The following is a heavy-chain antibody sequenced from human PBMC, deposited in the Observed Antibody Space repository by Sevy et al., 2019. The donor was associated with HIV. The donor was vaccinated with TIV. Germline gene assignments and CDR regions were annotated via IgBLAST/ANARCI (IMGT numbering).Heavy chain of an antibody. CDR2: IIPVFGSA. Sequence: ASVKVSCKASGDTFGNYAIAWVLQAPGQGLEWMGGIIPVFGSANSAQKFQDRVTITADVSTSTAYMELRSLRSEDTAVYYCARSNPDGYNYSYYYGMDVWGQGTTVTVSS. D-gene: IGHD1-1*01. CDR3: ARSNPDGYNYSYYYGMDV. J-gene: IGHJ6*02. V-gene: IGHV1-69*13. CDR1: GDTFGNYA.